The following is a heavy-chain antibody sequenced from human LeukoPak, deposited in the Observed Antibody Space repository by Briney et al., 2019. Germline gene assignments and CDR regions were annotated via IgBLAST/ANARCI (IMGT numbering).Heavy chain of an antibody. V-gene: IGHV1-2*02. Sequence: ASVKVSCKASGYTFTGYYMHWVRQAPGQGLEWMGWINPNSGGTNYAQKFQGRVTMTEDTSTDTAYMELSSLRSEDTAVYYCATGAGYYDSSGFRWGQGTLVTVSS. CDR2: INPNSGGT. D-gene: IGHD3-22*01. CDR1: GYTFTGYY. J-gene: IGHJ4*02. CDR3: ATGAGYYDSSGFR.